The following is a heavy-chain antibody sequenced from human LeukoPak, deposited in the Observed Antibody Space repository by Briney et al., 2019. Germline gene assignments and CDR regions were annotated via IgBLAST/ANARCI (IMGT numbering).Heavy chain of an antibody. Sequence: GGSLRLSCAASGFTFSSYWMSWVRQAPGKGLEWVANIKQDGSEKCYVDSVKGRFTISRDNAKNSLYLQMNSLRAEDTAVYYCASVYYGDYVVDYWGQGTLVTVSS. V-gene: IGHV3-7*01. CDR3: ASVYYGDYVVDY. CDR2: IKQDGSEK. J-gene: IGHJ4*02. D-gene: IGHD4-17*01. CDR1: GFTFSSYW.